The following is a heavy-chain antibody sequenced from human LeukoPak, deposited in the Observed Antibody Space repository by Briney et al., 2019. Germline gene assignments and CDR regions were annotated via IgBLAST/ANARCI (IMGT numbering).Heavy chain of an antibody. D-gene: IGHD6-19*01. J-gene: IGHJ5*02. V-gene: IGHV4-34*01. CDR1: GGSISSYY. Sequence: PSETLSLTCTVSGGSISSYYWSWIRQPPGKGLEWIGEINHSGSTNYNPSLKSRVTLSLDTSKNQFSLKLSSVTAADTAVFYCARVYSSGRSGWFDPWGQGTLVTVSS. CDR2: INHSGST. CDR3: ARVYSSGRSGWFDP.